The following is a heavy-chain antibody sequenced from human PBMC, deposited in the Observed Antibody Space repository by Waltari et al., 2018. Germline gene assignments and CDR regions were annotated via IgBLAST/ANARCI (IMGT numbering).Heavy chain of an antibody. CDR1: GISVSSYA. V-gene: IGHV3-30*01. D-gene: IGHD3-10*01. J-gene: IGHJ4*02. Sequence: QVQLVESGGGVVQPGKSLTLSCEVSGISVSSYAMHWVRQAPGKGLEWVAGIAFEGNNIYFADSVKGRFTINRDNSKNTLSLQMNSLTPEDTAIYYCARDGHSYFYGSWSDYWGQGTLVTVSS. CDR3: ARDGHSYFYGSWSDY. CDR2: IAFEGNNI.